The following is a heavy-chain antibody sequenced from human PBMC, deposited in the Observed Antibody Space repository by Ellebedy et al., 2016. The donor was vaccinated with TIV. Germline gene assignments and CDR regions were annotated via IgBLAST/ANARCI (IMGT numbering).Heavy chain of an antibody. J-gene: IGHJ4*02. Sequence: GGSLRLSXAASGFTFSSYAMSWVRQAPGKGLEWVSAISGSGGSTYYADSVKGRFTISRDNSKNTLYLQMNSLRAEDTAVYYCATLQWLDRSVDYWGQGTLVTVSS. CDR3: ATLQWLDRSVDY. CDR1: GFTFSSYA. V-gene: IGHV3-23*01. CDR2: ISGSGGST. D-gene: IGHD6-19*01.